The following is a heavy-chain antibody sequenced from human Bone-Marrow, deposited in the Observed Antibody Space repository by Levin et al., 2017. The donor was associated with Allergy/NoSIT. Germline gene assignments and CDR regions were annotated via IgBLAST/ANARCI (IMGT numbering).Heavy chain of an antibody. V-gene: IGHV3-66*01. Sequence: GESLKISCAASGFTVSNNYMSWVRQAPGKGLEWVALIYSGGITKYADSVKGRFTIPRDSSKNTVYLQMNSLRAEDTAVYYGAGGTSCSQGGYPDWGEGTLVTVSS. J-gene: IGHJ4*02. CDR3: AGGTSCSQGGYPD. CDR1: GFTVSNNY. CDR2: IYSGGIT. D-gene: IGHD5-12*01.